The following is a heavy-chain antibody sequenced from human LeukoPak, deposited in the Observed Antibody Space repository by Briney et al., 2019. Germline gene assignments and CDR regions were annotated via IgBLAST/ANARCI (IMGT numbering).Heavy chain of an antibody. CDR3: ARRKTYYYGSGSHNWFDP. Sequence: PSETLSLTCAVSGGSISSSNWWSWVRQPPGKGLEWIGTIYYSGSTYYNPSLKSRVTISVDTSKNQFSLKLSSVTAADTAVYYCARRKTYYYGSGSHNWFDPWGQGTLVTVSS. CDR2: IYYSGST. J-gene: IGHJ5*02. V-gene: IGHV4-39*01. CDR1: GGSISSSNW. D-gene: IGHD3-10*01.